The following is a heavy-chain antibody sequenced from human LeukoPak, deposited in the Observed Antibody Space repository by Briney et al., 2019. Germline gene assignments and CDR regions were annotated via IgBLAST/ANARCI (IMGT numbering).Heavy chain of an antibody. CDR1: GGTFSSYA. V-gene: IGHV1-69*05. D-gene: IGHD6-6*01. CDR3: ARGVLSSSSSRTLPYYYYYMDV. CDR2: IIPIFGTA. J-gene: IGHJ6*03. Sequence: ASVKVSCKASGGTFSSYAISWVRQAPGQGLECMGGIIPIFGTANYAQKFQGRVTITTDESTSTAYMELSSLRSEDTAVYYCARGVLSSSSSRTLPYYYYYMDVWGKGTTVAVSS.